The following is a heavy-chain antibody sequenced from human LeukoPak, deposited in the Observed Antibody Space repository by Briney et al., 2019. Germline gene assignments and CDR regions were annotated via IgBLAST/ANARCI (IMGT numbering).Heavy chain of an antibody. J-gene: IGHJ4*02. V-gene: IGHV4-59*08. CDR3: ARHLDSYGYNVGDY. Sequence: PSETLSLTCSVSGASIRPYYWSWLRQPPGKGLEWIGFMYYSGTRNYNPSLSSRITISVDASKNQFSLKLTAMTAADTAVYYCARHLDSYGYNVGDYWGQGTLVTVSS. D-gene: IGHD5-18*01. CDR1: GASIRPYY. CDR2: MYYSGTR.